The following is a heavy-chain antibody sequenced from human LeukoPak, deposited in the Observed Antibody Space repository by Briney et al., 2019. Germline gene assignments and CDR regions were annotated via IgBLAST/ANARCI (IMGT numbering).Heavy chain of an antibody. V-gene: IGHV3-9*01. Sequence: QSGRSLRLSCAASGFTFDDYAMHWVRQAPGKGLEWVSGISWNSGSIGCADSVKGRFTISRDNAKNSLYLQMNSLRAEDTALYYCAMRSYVWGSYGPFDIWGQGTMVTVSS. CDR2: ISWNSGSI. CDR3: AMRSYVWGSYGPFDI. D-gene: IGHD3-16*01. J-gene: IGHJ3*02. CDR1: GFTFDDYA.